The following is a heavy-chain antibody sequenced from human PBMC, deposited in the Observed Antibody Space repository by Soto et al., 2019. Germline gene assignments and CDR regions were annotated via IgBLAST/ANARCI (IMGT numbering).Heavy chain of an antibody. V-gene: IGHV4-38-2*02. CDR1: GYSISSGYY. Sequence: SLTCAFSGYSISSGYYWGWIRQPPGKGLEWIGSIYHSGSTYYNPSLKSRVTISVDTSKNQFSLKLSSVTAADTAVYYCARDGPAFSGSYYLYWGQGTLVTVSS. CDR3: ARDGPAFSGSYYLY. J-gene: IGHJ4*02. CDR2: IYHSGST. D-gene: IGHD1-26*01.